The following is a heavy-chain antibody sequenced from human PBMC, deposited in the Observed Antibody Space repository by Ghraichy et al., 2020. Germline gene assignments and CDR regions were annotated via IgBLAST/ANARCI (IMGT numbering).Heavy chain of an antibody. Sequence: GESLNISCAATGFSVSSNFMSWVRQAPGKGLEWVSVIHTGGNTDYADSVKGRFTVSRDLSKNTVYLQLNSLRAEDTAVYFCARAGGCKSPYYYYYYTDVWGKGTTVTVSS. V-gene: IGHV3-66*01. CDR1: GFSVSSNF. CDR3: ARAGGCKSPYYYYYYTDV. D-gene: IGHD2/OR15-2a*01. CDR2: IHTGGNT. J-gene: IGHJ6*03.